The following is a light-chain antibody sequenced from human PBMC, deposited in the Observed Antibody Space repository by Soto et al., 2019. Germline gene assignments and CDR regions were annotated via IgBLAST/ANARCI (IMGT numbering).Light chain of an antibody. J-gene: IGKJ1*01. CDR1: QSVLYSSNNKDY. CDR3: QQYYNTPWT. V-gene: IGKV4-1*01. CDR2: WAS. Sequence: DIVMTQSPDSLAVSLGERATINCKSSQSVLYSSNNKDYLAWYQQKPGQHPKLLIYWASTRESGVPDRFSGSGSGTDFTLTITSRQAEDVAIYFCQQYYNTPWTFGQGTKVEIK.